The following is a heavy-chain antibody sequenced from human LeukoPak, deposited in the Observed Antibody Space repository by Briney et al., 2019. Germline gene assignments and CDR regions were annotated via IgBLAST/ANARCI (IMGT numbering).Heavy chain of an antibody. CDR2: IIPILGIA. CDR3: ARDLSSWRDDYSNH. CDR1: GGTFSSYA. Sequence: SVKVSCKASGGTFSSYAISWVRQAPGQGLEWMGRIIPILGIANYAQKFQGRVTITADKSTSTAYMELRSLRSDDTAVYYCARDLSSWRDDYSNHWGQGTLVTVSS. J-gene: IGHJ5*02. V-gene: IGHV1-69*04. D-gene: IGHD4-11*01.